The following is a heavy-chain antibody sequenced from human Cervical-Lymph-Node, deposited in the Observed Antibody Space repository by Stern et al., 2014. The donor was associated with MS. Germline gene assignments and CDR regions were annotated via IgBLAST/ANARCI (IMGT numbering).Heavy chain of an antibody. CDR1: GFTFSDYG. V-gene: IGHV3-33*01. CDR3: TRGLDSFDY. D-gene: IGHD6-6*01. CDR2: TWYDGNGK. J-gene: IGHJ4*02. Sequence: VQLVESGGGVVRPGGSLRLSCAASGFTFSDYGMHWVRQAPGKGLDWVAVTWYDGNGKYYTTAVKGRFTISRDNSKNTLYLQLNSLRAEDTAVFYCTRGLDSFDYWGRGTLVTVSS.